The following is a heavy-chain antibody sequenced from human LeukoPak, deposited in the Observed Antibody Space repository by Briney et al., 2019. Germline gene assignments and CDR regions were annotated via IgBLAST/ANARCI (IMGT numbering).Heavy chain of an antibody. CDR3: ARTYSSGWRYFDY. CDR2: ISSSSSSYI. J-gene: IGHJ4*02. V-gene: IGHV3-21*01. CDR1: GFTFSSYS. Sequence: PGGSLRLSCAASGFTFSSYSMNWVRQAPGKGLEWVSSISSSSSSYIYYADSVKGRFTISRDNAKNSLYLQMNSLRAEDTAVYYCARTYSSGWRYFDYWSQGTLVTVSS. D-gene: IGHD6-19*01.